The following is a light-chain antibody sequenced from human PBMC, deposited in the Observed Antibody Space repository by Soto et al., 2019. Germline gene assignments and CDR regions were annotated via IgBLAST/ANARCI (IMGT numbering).Light chain of an antibody. CDR3: SSYTRTSTPV. Sequence: QSALTQPASVSGSPGQSITISCTGTSSDIGTYHYVSWYQQHPGKAPKLIIFEVSNRPSGVSHRFSGSKSGNTASLTISGLQTEDESDYYCSSYTRTSTPVFGTGTKLTVL. V-gene: IGLV2-14*01. J-gene: IGLJ1*01. CDR2: EVS. CDR1: SSDIGTYHY.